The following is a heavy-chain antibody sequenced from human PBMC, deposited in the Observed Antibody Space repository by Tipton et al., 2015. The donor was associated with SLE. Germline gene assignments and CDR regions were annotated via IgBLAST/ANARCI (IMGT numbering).Heavy chain of an antibody. Sequence: SLRLSCSASGFTFSSYAMSWVRQAPGKGLEWVSAISGSGGSTYYADSVKGRFTISRDNSKNTLYLQMNSLRAEDTAVYYCARDKGEAAAFDYWGQGTLVTASS. CDR1: GFTFSSYA. J-gene: IGHJ4*02. CDR2: ISGSGGST. V-gene: IGHV3-23*01. D-gene: IGHD6-13*01. CDR3: ARDKGEAAAFDY.